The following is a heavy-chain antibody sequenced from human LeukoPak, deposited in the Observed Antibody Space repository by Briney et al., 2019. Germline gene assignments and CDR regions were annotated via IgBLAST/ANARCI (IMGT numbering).Heavy chain of an antibody. Sequence: GGSLRLSCVASGFTFSGYGMHWVRQAPGKGLEWVAVIWYDGSKTYYADSVKGRFTISRDNSKDTLYLQMSSLRVEDAAAYYCARYLGGRNAFDIWGQGTMVTVSS. CDR3: ARYLGGRNAFDI. V-gene: IGHV3-33*01. CDR1: GFTFSGYG. D-gene: IGHD3-16*01. CDR2: IWYDGSKT. J-gene: IGHJ3*02.